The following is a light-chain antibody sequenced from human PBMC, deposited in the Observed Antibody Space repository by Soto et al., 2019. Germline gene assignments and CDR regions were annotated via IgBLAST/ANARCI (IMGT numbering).Light chain of an antibody. V-gene: IGKV3-20*01. J-gene: IGKJ2*02. Sequence: ELVLTQSPGTLSLSPGDRATLSCRASQSVASYYMAWYQQKPGQAPRLLIYSASSRNTGIPDRFTGSGSGTDFTLTISRLEPEDFAVYFCQKYSSFHRTFGQGTKLEI. CDR2: SAS. CDR1: QSVASYY. CDR3: QKYSSFHRT.